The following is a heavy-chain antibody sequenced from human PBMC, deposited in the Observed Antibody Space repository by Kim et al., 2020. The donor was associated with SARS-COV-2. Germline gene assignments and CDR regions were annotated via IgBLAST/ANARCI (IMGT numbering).Heavy chain of an antibody. D-gene: IGHD6-6*01. V-gene: IGHV3-23*01. CDR1: GFTFSSYA. J-gene: IGHJ4*02. Sequence: GGSLRLSCAASGFTFSSYAMSWVRQAPGKGLEWVSAISGSGGSTYYADSVKGRFTISRDNSKNTLYLQMNSLRAEDTAVYYCAKDFQYSSSLYYFDYWGQGTLVTVSS. CDR3: AKDFQYSSSLYYFDY. CDR2: ISGSGGST.